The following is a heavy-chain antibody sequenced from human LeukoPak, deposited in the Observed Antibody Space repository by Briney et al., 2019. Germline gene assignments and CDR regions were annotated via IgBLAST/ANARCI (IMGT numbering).Heavy chain of an antibody. V-gene: IGHV1-2*02. Sequence: ASVKVSCKASGYTFTGYYMHWVRQAPGQGLEWMGWINPNSGGTNYAQKFQGRVTMTRDTSISTAYMELSRLRPDDTAVYYCASTVVVISSFDYWGQGTLVTVSS. CDR1: GYTFTGYY. CDR2: INPNSGGT. J-gene: IGHJ4*02. CDR3: ASTVVVISSFDY. D-gene: IGHD3-22*01.